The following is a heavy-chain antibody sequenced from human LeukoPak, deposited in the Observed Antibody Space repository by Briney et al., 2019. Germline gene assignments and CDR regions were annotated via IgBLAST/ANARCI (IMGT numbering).Heavy chain of an antibody. V-gene: IGHV4-39*01. CDR1: DVSISSGTYS. CDR2: IYYSGST. CDR3: ASIVGAIHFDY. D-gene: IGHD1-26*01. Sequence: KPSETLSLTCTVSDVSISSGTYSWGWIRQPPGKGLEWIGTIYYSGSTYYNPSLKSPVTLSVDTSKNRFSLKLRSVTAADTAVYYCASIVGAIHFDYWGQGTLVTVSS. J-gene: IGHJ4*02.